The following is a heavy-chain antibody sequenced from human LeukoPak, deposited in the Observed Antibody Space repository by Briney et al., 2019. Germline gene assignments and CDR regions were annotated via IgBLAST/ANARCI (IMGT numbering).Heavy chain of an antibody. CDR2: IKQDGSEK. D-gene: IGHD4-17*01. Sequence: GGSLRLSCAASGFTFSSYWMSWFRKAPGKGLEWVANIKQDGSEKYYVGSVKGRFTISRDNAKNSLYLQMNSLRAEDTAVYYCARGDYGDSLLGFDYWGQGTLVTVSS. CDR3: ARGDYGDSLLGFDY. CDR1: GFTFSSYW. J-gene: IGHJ4*02. V-gene: IGHV3-7*01.